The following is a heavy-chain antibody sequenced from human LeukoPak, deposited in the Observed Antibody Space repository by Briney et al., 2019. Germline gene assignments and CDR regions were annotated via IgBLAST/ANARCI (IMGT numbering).Heavy chain of an antibody. CDR1: GGSISSSSYY. Sequence: PSETLSLTCTVSGGSISSSSYYWGWIRRPPGKGLEWIGSIYYSGSTYYNPSLKSRVTISVDTSKNQFSLKLSSVTAADTAVYYCARHLISTGYFDYWGQGTLVTVSS. CDR3: ARHLISTGYFDY. J-gene: IGHJ4*02. D-gene: IGHD2-8*02. V-gene: IGHV4-39*01. CDR2: IYYSGST.